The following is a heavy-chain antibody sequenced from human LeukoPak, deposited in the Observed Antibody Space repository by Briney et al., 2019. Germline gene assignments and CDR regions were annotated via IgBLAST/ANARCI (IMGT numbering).Heavy chain of an antibody. CDR2: IKQDGSEK. J-gene: IGHJ4*02. V-gene: IGHV3-7*01. CDR3: ARGGDY. D-gene: IGHD3-16*01. CDR1: GITLSSYW. Sequence: GGSLRLSCAASGITLSSYWMSWVRQAPGKGLEWVAQIKQDGSEKYYVDSVKGRFTVSRDNSKNTLYLQMNSLRAEDTAVYYCARGGDYWGQGTLVTVSS.